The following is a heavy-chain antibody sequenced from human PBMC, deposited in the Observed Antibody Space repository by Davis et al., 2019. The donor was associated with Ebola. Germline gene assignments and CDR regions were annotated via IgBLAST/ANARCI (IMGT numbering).Heavy chain of an antibody. CDR3: ATTPQYSSGQNKPFDY. J-gene: IGHJ4*02. V-gene: IGHV5-51*01. D-gene: IGHD6-19*01. CDR1: GYSFTSYW. CDR2: IYPGDSDI. Sequence: GESLKISCKGSGYSFTSYWIAWVRQMPGQGLEWTGVIYPGDSDIRYSPSFQGQVTISADKSISTAYLQWSSLKASDTAMYYCATTPQYSSGQNKPFDYWGQGTLVTVSS.